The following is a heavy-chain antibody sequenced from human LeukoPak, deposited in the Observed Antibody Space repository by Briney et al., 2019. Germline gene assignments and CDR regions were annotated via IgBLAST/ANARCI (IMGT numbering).Heavy chain of an antibody. CDR1: GFTFSSYA. Sequence: PGGSLRLSCAASGFTFSSYAMSWVRQAPGKGLEWVSAISGSGGSAYYADSVKGRFTISRDNSKNTLYLQMNSLRAEDTAVYYCAKGSGYHTTYYFDYWGQGTLVTVSS. V-gene: IGHV3-23*01. CDR3: AKGSGYHTTYYFDY. D-gene: IGHD5-12*01. CDR2: ISGSGGSA. J-gene: IGHJ4*02.